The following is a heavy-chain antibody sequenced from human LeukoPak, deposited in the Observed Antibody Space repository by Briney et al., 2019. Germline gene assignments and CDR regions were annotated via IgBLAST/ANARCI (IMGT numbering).Heavy chain of an antibody. J-gene: IGHJ4*02. CDR1: GFTVSSNY. Sequence: PGGSLRLSCAASGFTVSSNYMSWVRQAPGRGLEWVSVIYTVGNTYYAESVKGRFTISRDNSKNTLYLQMNSLRAEDTAVYCCARGYSYGYFDYWGQGTLVTVSS. CDR3: ARGYSYGYFDY. CDR2: IYTVGNT. V-gene: IGHV3-53*01. D-gene: IGHD5-18*01.